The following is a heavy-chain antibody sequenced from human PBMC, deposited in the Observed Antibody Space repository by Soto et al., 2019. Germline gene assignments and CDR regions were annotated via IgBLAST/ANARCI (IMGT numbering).Heavy chain of an antibody. CDR2: ISYDGSNK. V-gene: IGHV3-30-3*01. D-gene: IGHD1-1*01. Sequence: GGSLRLSCAASGFTFSSYAMHWVRQAPGKGLEWVAVISYDGSNKYYADSVKGRFTISRDNSKNTLYLQMNSLRTEDTAVYYCARDRLRYNWNDFPYYYYGMDVWGQGTTVTVSS. CDR3: ARDRLRYNWNDFPYYYYGMDV. J-gene: IGHJ6*02. CDR1: GFTFSSYA.